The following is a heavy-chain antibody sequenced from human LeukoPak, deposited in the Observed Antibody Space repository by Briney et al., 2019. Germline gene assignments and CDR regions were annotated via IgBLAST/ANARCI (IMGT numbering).Heavy chain of an antibody. Sequence: GGSLRLSCAASGFTFNNYGMHWVRQAPGKGLEWVAVISYDGGNKHYPDSVKGRFTISRDISTDTLWLQMDSLRTEDTAVYYCAKGPLRGTAAAIDYWGQGTLVTVSS. CDR1: GFTFNNYG. CDR2: ISYDGGNK. D-gene: IGHD2-2*01. J-gene: IGHJ4*02. CDR3: AKGPLRGTAAAIDY. V-gene: IGHV3-30*18.